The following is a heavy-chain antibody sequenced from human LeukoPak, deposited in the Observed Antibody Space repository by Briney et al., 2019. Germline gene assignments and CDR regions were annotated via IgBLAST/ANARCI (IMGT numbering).Heavy chain of an antibody. J-gene: IGHJ4*02. CDR3: ARGAYGDYVLDY. CDR1: GYSFTSYW. Sequence: GASLKISCKGSGYSFTSYWIGWVRQLPGKGLEWMGIIYPGDSDTRYSPSFQGQVTMSADKSINTAYLQWSSLEASDTAMYYCARGAYGDYVLDYWGQGTLVTVSS. CDR2: IYPGDSDT. D-gene: IGHD4-17*01. V-gene: IGHV5-51*01.